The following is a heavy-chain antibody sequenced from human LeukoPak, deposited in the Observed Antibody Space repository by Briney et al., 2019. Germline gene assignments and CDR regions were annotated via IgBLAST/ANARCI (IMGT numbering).Heavy chain of an antibody. CDR1: GYTFTSYG. CDR3: ARVSPNDFWSGPYY. D-gene: IGHD3-3*01. J-gene: IGHJ4*02. Sequence: GASVKVSCKASGYTFTSYGISWVRQAPGQGLEWMGWISDYNGNTNYAQKLQGRVTMTTDTSTSTAYMELRSLRSDDTAVYYCARVSPNDFWSGPYYWGQGTLVTVSS. V-gene: IGHV1-18*01. CDR2: ISDYNGNT.